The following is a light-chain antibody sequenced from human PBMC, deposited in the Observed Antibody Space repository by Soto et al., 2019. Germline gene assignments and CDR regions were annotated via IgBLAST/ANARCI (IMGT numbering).Light chain of an antibody. V-gene: IGLV1-47*01. Sequence: QSVLTQPPSASGTPGQRVTISRSGSSSNIGSNYVYWYQQLPGTAPKLLIYRNDQRPSGVPDRFSGSKSGTSASLAISGLRSDDEADYYCAAWDDSLSGYVFGTGTKLTVL. CDR3: AAWDDSLSGYV. J-gene: IGLJ1*01. CDR1: SSNIGSNY. CDR2: RND.